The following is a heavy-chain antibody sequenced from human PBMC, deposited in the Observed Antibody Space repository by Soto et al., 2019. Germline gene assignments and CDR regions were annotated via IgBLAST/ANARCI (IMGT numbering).Heavy chain of an antibody. CDR1: GGSFSGYY. CDR3: ARGGGYCSGGSCFLIPYYYMDV. V-gene: IGHV4-34*01. D-gene: IGHD2-15*01. J-gene: IGHJ6*03. CDR2: INHSGST. Sequence: SETLSLTCAVYGGSFSGYYWSWIRQPPGKGLEWIGEINHSGSTNYNPSLKSRVTISVDTSKNQFSLKLGSVTAADTAVYYCARGGGYCSGGSCFLIPYYYMDVWGKGTTVTVSS.